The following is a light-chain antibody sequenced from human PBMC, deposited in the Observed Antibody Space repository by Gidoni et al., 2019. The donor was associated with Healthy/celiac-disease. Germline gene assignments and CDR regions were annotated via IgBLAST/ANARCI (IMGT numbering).Light chain of an antibody. J-gene: IGKJ3*01. Sequence: EIVLTQSPATLSLSPGERATLSCRASQSVSSYLAWYQQKPGQAPRLLIYDASNRAPGIPARFSCSGSGTDFTLTISSLEPEDFAVYYCQQRSNYFGPGTKVDIK. V-gene: IGKV3-11*01. CDR1: QSVSSY. CDR3: QQRSNY. CDR2: DAS.